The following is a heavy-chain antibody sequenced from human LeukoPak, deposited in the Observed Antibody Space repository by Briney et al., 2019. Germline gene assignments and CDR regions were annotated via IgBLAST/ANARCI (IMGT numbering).Heavy chain of an antibody. J-gene: IGHJ4*02. CDR1: GFTVSSYA. CDR2: ISSNGGST. Sequence: GGSLRLSCSASGFTVSSYAMHWVRQPQGKGLEYASSISSNGGSTYYADSVKGRFTISRDNSKNTLFLQMSSLRTEDTAVYYCASPYSGYDYNFDHWGQGTLVTVSS. V-gene: IGHV3-64D*06. CDR3: ASPYSGYDYNFDH. D-gene: IGHD5-12*01.